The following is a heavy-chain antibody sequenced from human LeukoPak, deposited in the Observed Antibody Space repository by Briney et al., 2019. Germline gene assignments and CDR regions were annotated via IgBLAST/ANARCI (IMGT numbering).Heavy chain of an antibody. CDR2: IYYSGST. D-gene: IGHD3-16*01. V-gene: IGHV4-39*01. CDR3: AIPGGPGAFDI. Sequence: SETLSLTCTVSGGSISSSSYYWGWIRQPPGKGLEWIGSIYYSGSTYYNLSLKSRVTISVDTSKNQFSLKLSSVTAADTAVYYCAIPGGPGAFDIWGQGTMVTVSS. CDR1: GGSISSSSYY. J-gene: IGHJ3*02.